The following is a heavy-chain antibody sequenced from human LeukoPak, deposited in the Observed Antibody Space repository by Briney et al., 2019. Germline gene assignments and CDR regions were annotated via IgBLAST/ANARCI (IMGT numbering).Heavy chain of an antibody. V-gene: IGHV3-48*01. D-gene: IGHD7-27*01. J-gene: IGHJ4*02. CDR2: ISTSISTI. CDR1: GFIFSSYS. CDR3: ARGTNWGYDY. Sequence: GGSLRLSCAVSGFIFSSYSMNWVRQAPGKGLEWVSYISTSISTISYADSVKGRFTISRDNANNSLYLQMNSLRAEDTALYYCARGTNWGYDYWGQGTLVTVSS.